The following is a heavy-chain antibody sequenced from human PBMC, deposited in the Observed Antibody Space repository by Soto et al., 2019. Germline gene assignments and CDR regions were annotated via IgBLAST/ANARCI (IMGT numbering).Heavy chain of an antibody. CDR3: ARGGKEGDYMDH. J-gene: IGHJ4*02. CDR2: INPSGKST. CDR1: GFTFSSYA. V-gene: IGHV3-64*02. Sequence: GGSLRLSCAASGFTFSSYAMHWVRQAPGKGLEYVSAINPSGKSTYYADSVMGRFTISRDNSQNTLFLQMGSLRTEDMAVYYCARGGKEGDYMDHWGQGTLVTVSS.